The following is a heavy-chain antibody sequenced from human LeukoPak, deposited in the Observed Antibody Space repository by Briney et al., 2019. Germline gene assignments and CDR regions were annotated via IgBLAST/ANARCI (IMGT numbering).Heavy chain of an antibody. CDR1: GFTFSSYS. CDR2: ISRSSSYI. J-gene: IGHJ3*02. V-gene: IGHV3-21*01. CDR3: ARDEGYCSSTSCYVDAFDI. D-gene: IGHD2-2*01. Sequence: GGSLRLSCAASGFTFSSYSMNWVRQAPGKGLEWVSSISRSSSYIYYADSVKGRFTISRDNAKNSLYLQMNSLRAEDTAVYYCARDEGYCSSTSCYVDAFDIWGQGTMVTVSS.